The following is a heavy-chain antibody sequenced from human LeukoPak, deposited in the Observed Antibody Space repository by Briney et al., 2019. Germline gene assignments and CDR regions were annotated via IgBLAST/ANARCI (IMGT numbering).Heavy chain of an antibody. CDR2: ISGSGGST. CDR1: GFTFSSYA. CDR3: AKPVRYSDWPASSYMDV. J-gene: IGHJ6*04. D-gene: IGHD3-9*01. V-gene: IGHV3-23*01. Sequence: GGSLRLSCAASGFTFSSYAMSWVRQAPGKGLGWVSAISGSGGSTYYADSVKGRFTISRDNSKNTLYLQMNSLRAEDTAVYYCAKPVRYSDWPASSYMDVWGKGTTVTVSS.